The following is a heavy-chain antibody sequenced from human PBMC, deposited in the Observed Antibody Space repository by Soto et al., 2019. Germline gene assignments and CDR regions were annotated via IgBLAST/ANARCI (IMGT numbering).Heavy chain of an antibody. CDR1: GGSISSGGYY. V-gene: IGHV4-31*03. Sequence: QVQLQESGPGLVKPSQTLSLTCTVSGGSISSGGYYWSWIRQHPGKGLEWIGYIYYSGSTYYNPSLKSRVTISLDMSKNQFSLRLGSVTAVDTAVYYCARDSPSITMVRGVGFDIWGQGTMVTVSS. CDR2: IYYSGST. CDR3: ARDSPSITMVRGVGFDI. J-gene: IGHJ3*02. D-gene: IGHD3-10*01.